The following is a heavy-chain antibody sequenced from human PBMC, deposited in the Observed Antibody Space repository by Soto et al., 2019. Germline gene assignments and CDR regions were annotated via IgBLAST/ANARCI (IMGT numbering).Heavy chain of an antibody. J-gene: IGHJ4*02. CDR1: GYTFTSYD. V-gene: IGHV1-8*01. Sequence: ASVKVSCKASGYTFTSYDINWVRQATGQGLEWMGWMNPNSGNTGYAQKFQGRVTMTRNTSISTAYMELSRLRSDDTTVYYCARGEYCSSTSCPVTFLEWLLLVYWGQGTLVTVSS. D-gene: IGHD2-2*01. CDR3: ARGEYCSSTSCPVTFLEWLLLVY. CDR2: MNPNSGNT.